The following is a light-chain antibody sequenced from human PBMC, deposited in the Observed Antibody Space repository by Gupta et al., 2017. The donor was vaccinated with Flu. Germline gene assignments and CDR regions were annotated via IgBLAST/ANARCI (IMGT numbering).Light chain of an antibody. CDR3: QSYDVSVGGWV. V-gene: IGLV1-40*01. CDR1: SSNLGAVYD. Sequence: SLLTQPPSVSGALGQMITISCTGTSSNLGAVYDVTWYQQFPGGAPRLLIFENSNRPSGLPDRFFGSKTGISASLAITGLQAEEEADFYCQSYDVSVGGWVFGGWTRLTVL. J-gene: IGLJ3*02. CDR2: ENS.